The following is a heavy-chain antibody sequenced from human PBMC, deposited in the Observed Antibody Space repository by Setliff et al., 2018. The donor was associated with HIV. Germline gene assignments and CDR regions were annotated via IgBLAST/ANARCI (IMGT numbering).Heavy chain of an antibody. J-gene: IGHJ4*02. Sequence: LSLTCAVYGGSFNDYYWTWIRQPPGKGLEWIGEIDHSGSTKYDASLKSRVTISIDTSKNQISLKLSSVTAADTAVYYCARGLNYYGSGSYLPLGYWGQGTLVTVSS. CDR1: GGSFNDYY. D-gene: IGHD3-10*01. V-gene: IGHV4-34*01. CDR2: IDHSGST. CDR3: ARGLNYYGSGSYLPLGY.